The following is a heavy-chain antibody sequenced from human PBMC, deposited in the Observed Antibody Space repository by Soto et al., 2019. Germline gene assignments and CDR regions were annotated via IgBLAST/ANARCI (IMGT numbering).Heavy chain of an antibody. CDR2: ISYDGSNK. V-gene: IGHV3-30*03. CDR1: GFTFSSYG. CDR3: ARAGDILTGGAFDI. Sequence: QVQLVESGGGVVQPGRSLRLSCAASGFTFSSYGMHWVRQAPGKGLEWVAVISYDGSNKYYADSVKGRFTISRDNSKNTLYLQMNSLRAEDTAVYYCARAGDILTGGAFDIWGQGTMVTVSS. J-gene: IGHJ3*02. D-gene: IGHD3-9*01.